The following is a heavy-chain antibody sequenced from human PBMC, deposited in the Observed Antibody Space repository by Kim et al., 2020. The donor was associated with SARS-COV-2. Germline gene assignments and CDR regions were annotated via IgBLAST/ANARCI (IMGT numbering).Heavy chain of an antibody. J-gene: IGHJ5*02. Sequence: SLRLSCAASGLTFSNYAMHWIRQAPGEGLEWVAVISYDGTETHYADSVKGRFTISRDNSKNTLYLQMNSLRAEDTTVYYCAKGAMIRGSRWFDPWGQGTLVSVSS. CDR2: ISYDGTET. CDR1: GLTFSNYA. CDR3: AKGAMIRGSRWFDP. V-gene: IGHV3-30*18. D-gene: IGHD3-10*01.